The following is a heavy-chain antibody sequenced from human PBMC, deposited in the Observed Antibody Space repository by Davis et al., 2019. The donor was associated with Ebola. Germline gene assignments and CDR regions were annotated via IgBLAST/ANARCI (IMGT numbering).Heavy chain of an antibody. V-gene: IGHV1-18*04. J-gene: IGHJ6*02. CDR3: ARDQYSSQRLGYYYYGMDV. D-gene: IGHD6-6*01. CDR1: GYTFTSYG. CDR2: ISTYNGNT. Sequence: AASVKVSCKASGYTFTSYGISWVRQAPGQGLEWMGWISTYNGNTKYAQKLQGRVTMTTDTSTSIAYMELRSLRSDDTAVYYCARDQYSSQRLGYYYYGMDVWGQGTTVTVSS.